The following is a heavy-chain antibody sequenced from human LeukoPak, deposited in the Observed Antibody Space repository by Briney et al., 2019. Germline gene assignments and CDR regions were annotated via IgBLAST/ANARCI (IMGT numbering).Heavy chain of an antibody. CDR1: GGSISSYY. D-gene: IGHD5-18*01. V-gene: IGHV4-59*12. CDR2: IYYSGST. Sequence: SETLSLTCTVSGGSISSYYWSWIRQPPGKGLEWIGSIYYSGSTYYNPSLKSRVTISVDTSKNQSSLKLSSVIAADTAIYYCARDNTFLPGYTTNNWFDPWGQGTLVTVSS. CDR3: ARDNTFLPGYTTNNWFDP. J-gene: IGHJ5*02.